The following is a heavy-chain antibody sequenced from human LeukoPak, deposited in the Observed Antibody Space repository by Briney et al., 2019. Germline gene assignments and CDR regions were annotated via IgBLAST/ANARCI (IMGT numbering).Heavy chain of an antibody. CDR1: GYTLTELS. V-gene: IGHV1-24*01. Sequence: ASVKVSCKVSGYTLTELSMHWVRQAPGKGLEWMGGFDPEDGETIYAQKFQGRVTMTEDTSTDTAYMELSSLRSEDTAVYYCASLGDIVVVPAAFYFDYWGQGTLVTVSS. D-gene: IGHD2-2*01. J-gene: IGHJ4*02. CDR2: FDPEDGET. CDR3: ASLGDIVVVPAAFYFDY.